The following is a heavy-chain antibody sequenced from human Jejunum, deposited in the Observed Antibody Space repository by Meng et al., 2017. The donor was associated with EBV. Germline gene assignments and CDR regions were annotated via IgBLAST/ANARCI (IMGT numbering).Heavy chain of an antibody. V-gene: IGHV3-30-3*01. CDR3: TREWGADY. J-gene: IGHJ4*02. CDR1: GFTFSGHA. Sequence: GLLGEAGGGGVQPGSSLRLSCAASGFTFSGHAMQWVRQAPGKGLKWVALISNDGNNKYYADSVKGRFTISRDNSKNTLYLQMNSLRVDDTALYYCTREWGADYWGQGTLVTVSS. CDR2: ISNDGNNK. D-gene: IGHD3-16*01.